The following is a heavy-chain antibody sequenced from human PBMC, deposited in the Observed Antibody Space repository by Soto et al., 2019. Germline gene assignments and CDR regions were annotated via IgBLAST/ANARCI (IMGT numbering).Heavy chain of an antibody. V-gene: IGHV3-23*01. Sequence: GGSLRLSCAASGFTISSYAMSWVRQAPGKGLEWVSAISGSGGSTYYADSVKGRFTISRDNSKNTLYLQMNSLRAEDTAVYYCAKDYDSSPAGSSDYWGQGTLVTVSS. CDR2: ISGSGGST. D-gene: IGHD3-9*01. CDR3: AKDYDSSPAGSSDY. CDR1: GFTISSYA. J-gene: IGHJ4*02.